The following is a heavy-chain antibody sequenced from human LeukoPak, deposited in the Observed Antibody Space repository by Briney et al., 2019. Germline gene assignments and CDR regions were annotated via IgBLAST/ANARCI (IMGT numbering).Heavy chain of an antibody. CDR2: INPNSGGT. CDR1: GYTFTGYY. J-gene: IGHJ6*03. V-gene: IGHV1-2*02. D-gene: IGHD3-10*01. CDR3: ARGVTMVRGVDYYYYMDV. Sequence: ASVKVSCKASGYTFTGYYMHWVRQAPGQGLEWMGWINPNSGGTNYAQKFQGRVTMTRDTSISTAYMELSRLRSDDTAVYYCARGVTMVRGVDYYYYMDVWGKGTTVTTSS.